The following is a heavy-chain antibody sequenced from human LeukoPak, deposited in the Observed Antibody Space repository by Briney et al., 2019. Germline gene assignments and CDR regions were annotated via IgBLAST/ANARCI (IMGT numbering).Heavy chain of an antibody. J-gene: IGHJ4*02. CDR3: ARDPLGPTLGY. Sequence: GGSLRLSCAASGFTVSSNYMGWVRQAPGKGLEWVSSISSSSSYIYYADSVKGRFTISRDNAKNSLYLQMNSLRAEDTAVYYCARDPLGPTLGYWGQGTLVTVSS. V-gene: IGHV3-21*01. CDR2: ISSSSSYI. D-gene: IGHD7-27*01. CDR1: GFTVSSNY.